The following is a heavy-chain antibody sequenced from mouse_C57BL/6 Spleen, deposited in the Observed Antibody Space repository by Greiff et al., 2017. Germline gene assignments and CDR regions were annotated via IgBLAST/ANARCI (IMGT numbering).Heavy chain of an antibody. Sequence: EVKVEESGGGLVQPGGSMKLSCVASGFTFSNYWMNWVRQSPEKGLEWVAQVSLKSDNYATPYAESVKGRLSNSRDDSKSSVSLQMNNLRAEDTGIYYCAGLSNYGSSTDAMDYWGQGTSVTVSS. CDR3: AGLSNYGSSTDAMDY. CDR1: GFTFSNYW. CDR2: VSLKSDNYAT. V-gene: IGHV6-3*01. J-gene: IGHJ4*01. D-gene: IGHD1-1*01.